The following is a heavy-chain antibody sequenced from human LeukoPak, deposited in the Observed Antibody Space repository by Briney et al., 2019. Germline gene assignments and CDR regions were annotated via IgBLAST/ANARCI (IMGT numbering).Heavy chain of an antibody. CDR1: GFTFSSYG. CDR2: IRYDGSNK. CDR3: AKDRGSGIPTNLDY. D-gene: IGHD1-26*01. J-gene: IGHJ4*02. V-gene: IGHV3-30*02. Sequence: GGSLRLSCAASGFTFSSYGMHWVRQAPGKGLEWVAFIRYDGSNKYYADSVKGRFTISRDNSKNTLFLEMTGLRAEDTAVYYCAKDRGSGIPTNLDYWGQGTLVTVSS.